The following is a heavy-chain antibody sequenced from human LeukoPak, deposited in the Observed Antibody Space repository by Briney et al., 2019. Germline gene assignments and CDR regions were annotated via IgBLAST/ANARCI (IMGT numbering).Heavy chain of an antibody. J-gene: IGHJ5*02. Sequence: GGSLRLSCAPSGFTFSSYSMNWVRQAPGKGLEWVSSISSSSSYIYYADSVKGRFTISRDNAKNSLYLQMNSLRAEDTAVYYCARGSSSWYNWFDPWGQGTLVTVSS. CDR2: ISSSSSYI. V-gene: IGHV3-21*01. D-gene: IGHD6-13*01. CDR3: ARGSSSWYNWFDP. CDR1: GFTFSSYS.